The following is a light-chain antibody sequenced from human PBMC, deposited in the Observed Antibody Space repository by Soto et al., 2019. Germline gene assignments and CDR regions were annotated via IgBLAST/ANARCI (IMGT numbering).Light chain of an antibody. V-gene: IGKV3-11*01. J-gene: IGKJ4*01. CDR1: QSVSSN. CDR3: QQHTNWPLT. CDR2: DAS. Sequence: EIVLIQSPATLSLPPGERATLSCRASQSVSSNLAWYQQNPGQAPNLLIFDASKRATGIPARFSGSGSGTDFTLTISSLETEDFAVYYCQQHTNWPLTFGGGTKVDIK.